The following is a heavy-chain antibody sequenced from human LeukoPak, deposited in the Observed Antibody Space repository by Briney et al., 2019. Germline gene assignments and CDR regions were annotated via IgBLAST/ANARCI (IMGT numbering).Heavy chain of an antibody. CDR2: IIPILGIA. D-gene: IGHD5-18*01. Sequence: GASVKVSCKASGGTFSSYAISWVRQAPGQGLEWMGRIIPILGIANYAQKFQGRVTITADKSTSTAYMELSSLRSEDTAVYYCASEVDTAMGIPGFDYWGQGTLVTVST. V-gene: IGHV1-69*04. CDR3: ASEVDTAMGIPGFDY. J-gene: IGHJ4*02. CDR1: GGTFSSYA.